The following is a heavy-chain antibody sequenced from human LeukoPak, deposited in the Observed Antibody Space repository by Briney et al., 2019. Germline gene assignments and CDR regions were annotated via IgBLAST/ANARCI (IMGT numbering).Heavy chain of an antibody. CDR3: AKQIVVVLYGMDV. Sequence: PGGSLRLSCAASGFTFSSYAISWVRQAPGKGLEWVSAISGSGGSTYYADSVKGRFTISRDNSKNTLYLQMNSLRAEDTAVYYCAKQIVVVLYGMDVWGQGTTVTVYS. CDR2: ISGSGGST. D-gene: IGHD3-22*01. CDR1: GFTFSSYA. V-gene: IGHV3-23*01. J-gene: IGHJ6*02.